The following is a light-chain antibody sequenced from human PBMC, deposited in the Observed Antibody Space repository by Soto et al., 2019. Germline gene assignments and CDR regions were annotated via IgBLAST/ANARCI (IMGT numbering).Light chain of an antibody. CDR3: QSYDISLSVVV. Sequence: QSVLTQPPSVSGAPGQRVTISCTGSSSNIGAGYDVHWYQQLPGTAPKLLIYGNSNRPSGVPDRFSGSKSGTSASLAITWLQAEDEADYYCQSYDISLSVVVFGGGTKLTVL. CDR2: GNS. CDR1: SSNIGAGYD. V-gene: IGLV1-40*01. J-gene: IGLJ2*01.